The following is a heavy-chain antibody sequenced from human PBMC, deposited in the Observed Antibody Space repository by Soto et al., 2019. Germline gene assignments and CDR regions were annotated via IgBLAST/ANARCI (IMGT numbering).Heavy chain of an antibody. CDR1: GFNFKKYA. J-gene: IGHJ4*02. Sequence: EVQLLESGGGVVQPGGSLRLSCGASGFNFKKYAMAWVRQAPGEGLEWVSGISCGGGTTSYADSVKGRFSIARDDSKNTLSLQMNSLRVEDTAQYYCTKAVGKQWLVPLLHNWAQGTLVTVS. CDR2: ISCGGGTT. CDR3: TKAVGKQWLVPLLHN. D-gene: IGHD6-19*01. V-gene: IGHV3-23*01.